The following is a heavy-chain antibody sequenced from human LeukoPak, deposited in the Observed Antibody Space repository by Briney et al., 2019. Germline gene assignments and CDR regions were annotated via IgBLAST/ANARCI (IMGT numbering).Heavy chain of an antibody. CDR2: ISGSGANT. CDR3: AKNGRANDYYYYYMTV. V-gene: IGHV3-23*01. D-gene: IGHD2-8*01. J-gene: IGHJ6*03. CDR1: GFTFSSYG. Sequence: GGSLRLSCAASGFTFSSYGMSWVRQAPGKGLEWVSTISGSGANTFYADSMKGRFTISRDNSKNTLYLHMNSLRAEDTAVYYCAKNGRANDYYYYYMTVWGKGTTVTVSS.